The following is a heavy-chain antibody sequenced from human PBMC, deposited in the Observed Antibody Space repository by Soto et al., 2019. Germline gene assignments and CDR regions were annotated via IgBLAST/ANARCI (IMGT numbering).Heavy chain of an antibody. J-gene: IGHJ6*02. CDR3: AREGCTYGVCYYYYGMDV. CDR2: ISYDGSNK. D-gene: IGHD2-8*01. V-gene: IGHV3-30-3*01. Sequence: QVQLVESGGGVVQLGRSLRLSCAASGFTISSYAMHWVRQAPGKGLEWVAVISYDGSNKYYADSVKGRFTISRDNSKNTLYLQMNSLRAEDTAVYYCAREGCTYGVCYYYYGMDVCSQGTTVTVSS. CDR1: GFTISSYA.